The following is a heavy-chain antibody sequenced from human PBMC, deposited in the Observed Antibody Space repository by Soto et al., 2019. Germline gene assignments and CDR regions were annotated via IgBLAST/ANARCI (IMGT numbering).Heavy chain of an antibody. D-gene: IGHD5-12*01. CDR3: ARELSSYDYYYYYYMDV. J-gene: IGHJ6*03. Sequence: ASVKVSCKASGYTFTSYAMHWVRQAPGQRLEWMGWINAGNGNTKYSQKFQGRVTITRDTSASTAHMELSSLRSEDTAVYYCARELSSYDYYYYYYMDVWGKGTTVTVSS. CDR1: GYTFTSYA. CDR2: INAGNGNT. V-gene: IGHV1-3*01.